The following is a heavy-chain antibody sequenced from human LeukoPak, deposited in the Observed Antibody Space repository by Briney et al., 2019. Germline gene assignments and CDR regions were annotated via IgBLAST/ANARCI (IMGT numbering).Heavy chain of an antibody. V-gene: IGHV1-18*01. CDR2: ISAYNGNT. CDR1: GYTFTSYG. Sequence: GASVKVSCKASGYTFTSYGIIWVRQAPGQGLEWMGWISAYNGNTNYAQKLQGRVTMTTDTSTSTAYMELRSLRSDDTAVYYCARVPIFGVVTAYYFDYWGQGTLVTVSS. CDR3: ARVPIFGVVTAYYFDY. D-gene: IGHD3-3*01. J-gene: IGHJ4*02.